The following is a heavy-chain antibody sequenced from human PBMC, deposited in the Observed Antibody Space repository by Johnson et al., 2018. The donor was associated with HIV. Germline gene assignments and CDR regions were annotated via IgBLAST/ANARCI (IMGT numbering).Heavy chain of an antibody. V-gene: IGHV3-53*01. Sequence: EQLVESGGGLIQPGGSLRLSCAASGFTVSSNYMSWVRQAPGKGLEWVSVIYSGGSTYYADSVTGRFTISRDNSKNTLYLQMNSLRAEDTAVYYCARQYSSSWYLNSDAFDIWGQGTMVTVSS. CDR3: ARQYSSSWYLNSDAFDI. CDR1: GFTVSSNY. J-gene: IGHJ3*02. CDR2: IYSGGST. D-gene: IGHD6-13*01.